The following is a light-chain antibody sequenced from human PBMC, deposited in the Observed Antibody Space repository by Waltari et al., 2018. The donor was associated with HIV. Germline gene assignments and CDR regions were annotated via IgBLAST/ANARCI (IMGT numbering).Light chain of an antibody. J-gene: IGLJ2*01. CDR1: SSTIRADYD. Sequence: QSMLTPPPSVSGAPGQRVTISCTGSSSTIRADYDVHWYQQIPGTAPKLLISGNKNRPSGVPDRFSASKSGTSASLTISGLQAEDEADYFCQSYDISLSASVVFGGGTRLTVL. CDR3: QSYDISLSASVV. V-gene: IGLV1-40*01. CDR2: GNK.